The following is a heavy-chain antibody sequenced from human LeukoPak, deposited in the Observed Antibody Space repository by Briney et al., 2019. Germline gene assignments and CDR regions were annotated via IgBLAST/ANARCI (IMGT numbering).Heavy chain of an antibody. J-gene: IGHJ6*02. Sequence: ASVKVSCKASGGTFSSSAITWVRQAPGQGLEWMGRITPVLNITNYAQKFQGRVTITADTSTSTAYMELSSLRSEETAVYYCARDQGLTAPPPYGLDVWGQGTTVTVSS. CDR3: ARDQGLTAPPPYGLDV. CDR1: GGTFSSSA. D-gene: IGHD5-18*01. CDR2: ITPVLNIT. V-gene: IGHV1-69*04.